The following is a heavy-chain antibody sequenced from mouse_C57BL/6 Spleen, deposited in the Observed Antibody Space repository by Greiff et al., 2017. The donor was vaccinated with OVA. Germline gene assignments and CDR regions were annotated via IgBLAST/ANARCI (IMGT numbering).Heavy chain of an antibody. Sequence: QVQLQQSGPGLVQPSQSLSITCTVSGFSLTSYGVHWVRQSPGKGLEWLGVIWSGGSTDYNAAFISRLSISKDNSKSQVFFKMNSLQADDTAIYYCARNLNYHYFDYWGQGTTLTVSS. CDR2: IWSGGST. CDR3: ARNLNYHYFDY. J-gene: IGHJ2*01. CDR1: GFSLTSYG. V-gene: IGHV2-2*01. D-gene: IGHD1-1*02.